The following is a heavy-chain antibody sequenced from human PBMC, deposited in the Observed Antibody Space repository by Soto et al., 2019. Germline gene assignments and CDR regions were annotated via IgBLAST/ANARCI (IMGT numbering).Heavy chain of an antibody. V-gene: IGHV3-49*03. J-gene: IGHJ6*03. CDR3: TRDHSDDYYYYYYMDV. CDR1: GFTFGDYA. CDR2: IRSKAYGGTT. D-gene: IGHD3-10*01. Sequence: GGSLRLSCTASGFTFGDYAMSWFRQAPGKGLEWVGFIRSKAYGGTTEYAASVKGRFTISRDDSKSIAYLQMNSLKTEDTAVYYCTRDHSDDYYYYYYMDVWGKGTTVTVSS.